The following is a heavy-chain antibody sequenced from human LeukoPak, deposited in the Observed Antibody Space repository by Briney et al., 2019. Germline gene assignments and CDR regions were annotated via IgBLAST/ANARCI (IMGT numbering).Heavy chain of an antibody. V-gene: IGHV1-2*02. CDR3: ARLPSLSGPFDP. CDR2: TNTNSGGT. Sequence: ASVKVSCKASGYTFTGHYMHWVRQAPGHGLEWMGWTNTNSGGTKFVQRFQGRVTMTRDTSISTAYLELSRLTFDDTAVYYCARLPSLSGPFDPWGQGTLVTVSS. J-gene: IGHJ5*02. CDR1: GYTFTGHY. D-gene: IGHD6-25*01.